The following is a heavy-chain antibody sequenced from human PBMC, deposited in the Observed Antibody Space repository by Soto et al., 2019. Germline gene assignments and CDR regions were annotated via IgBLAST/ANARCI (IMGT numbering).Heavy chain of an antibody. CDR1: GDTSTSYA. CDR3: ARVGGAAYGMDV. J-gene: IGHJ6*02. Sequence: ASVKVCCKASGDTSTSYAMHWVCQAPGQRHQWMGRIKAGNGTTKHSLKFQGRDTITRDTSESTAYMELSSMRSEDTAVYYCARVGGAAYGMDVWGQGTRVTVSS. V-gene: IGHV1-3*01. D-gene: IGHD6-13*01. CDR2: IKAGNGTT.